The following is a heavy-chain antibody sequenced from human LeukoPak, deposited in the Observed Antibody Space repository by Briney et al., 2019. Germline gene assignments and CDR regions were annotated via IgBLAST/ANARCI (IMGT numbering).Heavy chain of an antibody. CDR1: GYTFTNYA. J-gene: IGHJ3*02. CDR2: INAGNGNT. CDR3: AKSNGYGLVDI. Sequence: ASVKVSCKASGYTFTNYAINWVRQAPGQRLEWMGWINAGNGNTKYSQEFQGRVTITRDTSTNTAYMELISLRSEDMAVYYCAKSNGYGLVDIWGQGTMVTVSS. V-gene: IGHV1-3*03. D-gene: IGHD3-10*01.